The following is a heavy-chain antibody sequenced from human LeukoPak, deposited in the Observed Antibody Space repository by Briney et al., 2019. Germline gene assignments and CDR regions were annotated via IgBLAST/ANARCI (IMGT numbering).Heavy chain of an antibody. CDR3: AKWVIGRNFDY. CDR1: GFTFSNYV. D-gene: IGHD3-16*02. V-gene: IGHV3-23*01. CDR2: ISGSGGDT. Sequence: PGGSLRLSCAASGFTFSNYVMNWVRQAPGRGLEWVSAISGSGGDTYYADSVKGRFSISRDNSKNTLYLQMNSLRAEDTAVYYCAKWVIGRNFDYWGQETLVTVSS. J-gene: IGHJ4*02.